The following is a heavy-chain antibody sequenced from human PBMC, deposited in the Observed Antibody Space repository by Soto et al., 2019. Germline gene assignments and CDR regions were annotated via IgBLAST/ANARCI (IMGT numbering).Heavy chain of an antibody. V-gene: IGHV3-23*01. CDR1: VFTFSNFG. CDR3: VKDRTMAAPNDYFDY. Sequence: EVQLLESGGDFVQPGGSSSFSCVAVVFTFSNFGMRWVRQAPGQGLQRVSIIGVDGVTTYYADSVRGRFTISRDNSKNTLYLQMNSLRAEDTAIYYCVKDRTMAAPNDYFDYWGQGTLVTVSS. D-gene: IGHD6-19*01. CDR2: IGVDGVTT. J-gene: IGHJ4*02.